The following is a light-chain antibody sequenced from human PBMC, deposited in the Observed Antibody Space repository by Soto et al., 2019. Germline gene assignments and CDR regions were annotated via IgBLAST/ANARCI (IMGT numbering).Light chain of an antibody. Sequence: DIQMTQSPSSLSASVGDRVTLTCRACQSISKYLNWYQVKSGKGPKLLIYGTSTLQSGVPSRFSGSGSGTHFTLTISNLQPEDFAVYYCQQGYSPLLTFGGGTRVEIK. V-gene: IGKV1-39*01. CDR3: QQGYSPLLT. CDR2: GTS. J-gene: IGKJ4*01. CDR1: QSISKY.